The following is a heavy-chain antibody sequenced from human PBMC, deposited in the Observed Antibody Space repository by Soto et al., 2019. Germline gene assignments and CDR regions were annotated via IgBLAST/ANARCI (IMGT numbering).Heavy chain of an antibody. CDR2: ISSSSATI. D-gene: IGHD6-19*01. V-gene: IGHV3-48*02. Sequence: ELFLQESGGDLVQPGGFLRLSCVASGFKFSMFGMNWVRQAPGKGLEWIAYISSSSATIIYGGSVEGRFTVSRDNAENSLFLQMKSLRDQDTAVYYCARDKGGTVAGFNLFDPWGHGTPVTVST. CDR1: GFKFSMFG. J-gene: IGHJ5*02. CDR3: ARDKGGTVAGFNLFDP.